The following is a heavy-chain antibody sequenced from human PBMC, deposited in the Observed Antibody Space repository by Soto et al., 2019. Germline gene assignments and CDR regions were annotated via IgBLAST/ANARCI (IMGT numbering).Heavy chain of an antibody. J-gene: IGHJ4*02. CDR2: IYYSGST. CDR3: ARSGENYDFWSGFDPPAWAMKRYYLYY. CDR1: GGSISRYY. D-gene: IGHD3-3*01. Sequence: QVQLQESGPGLVKPSETLSLTCTVSGGSISRYYWSWIRQPPGKGLEWIGYIYYSGSTNYNPSLKSRVPISVDTSQMQFYRKLSSVTAADTAVYYCARSGENYDFWSGFDPPAWAMKRYYLYYCGQGTLVVVSS. V-gene: IGHV4-59*01.